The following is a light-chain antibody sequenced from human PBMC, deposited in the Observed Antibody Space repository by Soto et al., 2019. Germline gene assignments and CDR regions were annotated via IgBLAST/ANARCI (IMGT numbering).Light chain of an antibody. CDR1: QSVSTRY. V-gene: IGKV3-20*01. Sequence: ESMLTKSTGTLSLSPGESATLSCRASQSVSTRYLAWYQQKPGQAPRLLIYGASIRATGIPDRFSGSGSGTDFTLTISRLEPEDVAVYYCQQFGSSPPAFTFGQGTKLEI. J-gene: IGKJ2*01. CDR2: GAS. CDR3: QQFGSSPPAFT.